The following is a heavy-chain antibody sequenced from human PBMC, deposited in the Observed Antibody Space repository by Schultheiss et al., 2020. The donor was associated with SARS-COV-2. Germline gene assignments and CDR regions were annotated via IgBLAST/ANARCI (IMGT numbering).Heavy chain of an antibody. CDR1: GGSFSGYY. J-gene: IGHJ4*02. CDR3: ARGGNPLYGDYGY. Sequence: GSLRLSCAVYGGSFSGYYWSWIRQPPGKGLEWIGEINHSGSTNYNQSLKSRVTISVDTSKNQFSLKLSSVTAADTAVYYCARGGNPLYGDYGYWGQGTLVTVSS. CDR2: INHSGST. V-gene: IGHV4-34*01. D-gene: IGHD4-17*01.